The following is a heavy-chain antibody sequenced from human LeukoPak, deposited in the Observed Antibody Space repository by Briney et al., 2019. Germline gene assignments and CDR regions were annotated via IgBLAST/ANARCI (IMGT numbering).Heavy chain of an antibody. Sequence: GSLRLSCAASGFIFSTYWMSWVRQAPGKGLEWVSAISGRGANTYYADSVKGRFTISRDNSKNTLYMQMNSLRAEDTAVYYCAKAVVIVPTATPFDYWGQGTLVTVSS. CDR3: AKAVVIVPTATPFDY. J-gene: IGHJ4*02. V-gene: IGHV3-23*01. CDR1: GFIFSTYW. CDR2: ISGRGANT. D-gene: IGHD2-2*01.